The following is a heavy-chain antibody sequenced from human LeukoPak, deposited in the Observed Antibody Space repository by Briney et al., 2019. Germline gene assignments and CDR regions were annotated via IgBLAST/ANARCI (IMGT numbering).Heavy chain of an antibody. D-gene: IGHD3-22*01. Sequence: GGSLRLSCAASGSTFSSYWMSWVRQAPGKGLEWVANIKQDGSEKYYVDSVKGRFTISRDNAKNSLYLQMNSLRAEDTAVYYCARDRYHYYYDSSGSDYWGQGTLVTVSS. V-gene: IGHV3-7*01. CDR3: ARDRYHYYYDSSGSDY. J-gene: IGHJ4*02. CDR2: IKQDGSEK. CDR1: GSTFSSYW.